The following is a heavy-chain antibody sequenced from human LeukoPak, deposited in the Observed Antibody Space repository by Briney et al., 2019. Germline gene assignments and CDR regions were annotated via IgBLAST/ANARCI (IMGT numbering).Heavy chain of an antibody. D-gene: IGHD2-2*01. CDR2: ITGSGGST. J-gene: IGHJ4*02. V-gene: IGHV3-23*01. CDR3: ARGRYCSSTRCYSRYNYGSIIDY. CDR1: GFTFSSHA. Sequence: GGSLRLSCAASGFTFSSHAMTWVRQSPGKGLEWVSAITGSGGSTHYADSVKGRFTISRDDSKNTVYLQMNSLRAEDTALYYCARGRYCSSTRCYSRYNYGSIIDYWGQGTLLIVSS.